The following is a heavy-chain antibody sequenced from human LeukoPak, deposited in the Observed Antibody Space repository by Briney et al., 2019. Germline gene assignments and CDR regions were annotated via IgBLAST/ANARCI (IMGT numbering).Heavy chain of an antibody. CDR1: GFTFSTYS. Sequence: GGSLRLSCAASGFTFSTYSMNWVRQAPGKGLEWVSYISSSSSTIYYADSVKGRFTISRDNAKNSLYLQMNSLIAEDTAVYYCARGSTYYDSSGQVPFDYWGQGTLVTVSS. J-gene: IGHJ4*02. V-gene: IGHV3-48*01. CDR2: ISSSSSTI. D-gene: IGHD3-22*01. CDR3: ARGSTYYDSSGQVPFDY.